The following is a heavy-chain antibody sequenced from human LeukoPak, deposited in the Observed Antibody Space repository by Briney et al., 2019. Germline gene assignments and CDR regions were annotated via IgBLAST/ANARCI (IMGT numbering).Heavy chain of an antibody. CDR2: ISGSGGST. CDR1: GFTFSSYA. D-gene: IGHD5-12*01. V-gene: IGHV3-23*01. Sequence: PGGSLRLSCAASGFTFSSYAMSWVRQAPGKGLEWVSAISGSGGSTCYADSVKGRFTISRDNSKNTLYLQMNSLRAEDTAVYYCAKDLLFDSGYDRWGQGTLVTVSS. J-gene: IGHJ4*02. CDR3: AKDLLFDSGYDR.